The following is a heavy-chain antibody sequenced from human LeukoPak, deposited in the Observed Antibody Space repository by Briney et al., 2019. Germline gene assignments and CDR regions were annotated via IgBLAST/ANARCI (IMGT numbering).Heavy chain of an antibody. CDR3: ARLYSSGWYFDL. V-gene: IGHV3-21*01. Sequence: PGGSLRLSCAASGFTFSSYSMNWVRQAPGKGLEWVSSISSSSSYMYYADSVKGRFTISRDNAKNSLYLQMNSLRAEDTAVYYCARLYSSGWYFDLWGRGTLVTVSS. CDR1: GFTFSSYS. J-gene: IGHJ2*01. CDR2: ISSSSSYM. D-gene: IGHD6-19*01.